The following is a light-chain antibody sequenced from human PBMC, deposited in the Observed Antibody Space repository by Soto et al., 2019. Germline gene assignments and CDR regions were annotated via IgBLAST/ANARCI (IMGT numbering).Light chain of an antibody. CDR1: QSVSSN. Sequence: ETVMTQSPATLSVSPGERATLSCRASQSVSSNLAWYQQKPGQAPRLLIYGASNRATGIPDRFSGSESGTDFTLTISRLEPEDFAVYYCHQYDRSPWTFGQGTKVDNK. V-gene: IGKV3-20*01. J-gene: IGKJ1*01. CDR3: HQYDRSPWT. CDR2: GAS.